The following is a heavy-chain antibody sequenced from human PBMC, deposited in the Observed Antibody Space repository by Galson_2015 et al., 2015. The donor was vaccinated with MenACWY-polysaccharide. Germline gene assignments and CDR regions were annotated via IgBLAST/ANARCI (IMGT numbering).Heavy chain of an antibody. D-gene: IGHD1-26*01. Sequence: SVKVSCKASGGTFSSYAISWVRQAPGQGLEWVGGIIPIFGTANYAQKFQGRVTITADESTSTAYMELSSLRSEDTAVYYCAREPGPHTVGASDYWGQGTLVTVSS. J-gene: IGHJ4*02. CDR2: IIPIFGTA. CDR1: GGTFSSYA. CDR3: AREPGPHTVGASDY. V-gene: IGHV1-69*13.